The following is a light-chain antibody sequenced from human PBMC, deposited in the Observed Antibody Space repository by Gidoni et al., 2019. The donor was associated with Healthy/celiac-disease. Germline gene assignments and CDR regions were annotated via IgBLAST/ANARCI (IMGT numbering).Light chain of an antibody. CDR3: QQSYSRGT. J-gene: IGKJ1*01. CDR1: QSISSY. V-gene: IGKV1-39*01. CDR2: AAS. Sequence: DIQMTQSPSSLSASVGDRVTITSRASQSISSYLNWYQQKPGKAPKLLIYAASSLQSGVTSRFSGIGSGTDFTLTISSLQPEDFATYYCQQSYSRGTFGQGTKVEIK.